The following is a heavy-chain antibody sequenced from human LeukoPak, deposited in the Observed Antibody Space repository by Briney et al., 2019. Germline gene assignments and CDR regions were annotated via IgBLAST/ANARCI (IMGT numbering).Heavy chain of an antibody. J-gene: IGHJ4*02. D-gene: IGHD3-10*01. CDR2: IQYDGSNK. Sequence: GGSLRLSCAASGFTFNYYVMHWVRQAPGKGLEWVAFIQYDGSNKYYSDSVKGRFTISRDNSKNTLYLQMKSLRAGDTAVYYCAKDRYYSGSGSYWRLFDYWGQGTLVTVSS. V-gene: IGHV3-30*02. CDR3: AKDRYYSGSGSYWRLFDY. CDR1: GFTFNYYV.